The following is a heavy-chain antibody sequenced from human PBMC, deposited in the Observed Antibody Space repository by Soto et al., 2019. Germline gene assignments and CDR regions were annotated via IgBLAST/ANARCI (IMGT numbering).Heavy chain of an antibody. CDR2: ISRYGDFT. CDR1: GFTFNIYA. J-gene: IGHJ4*02. CDR3: AKDRYLDHDSRGYLFDN. Sequence: GGSLRLSCAASGFTFNIYAMAWVRQAPGKGLEWVSAISRYGDFTYYADSVEGRFTISRDNSKNTLYLQMNSLRAEDTALYYCAKDRYLDHDSRGYLFDNWGQGTLVTVSS. V-gene: IGHV3-23*01. D-gene: IGHD3-22*01.